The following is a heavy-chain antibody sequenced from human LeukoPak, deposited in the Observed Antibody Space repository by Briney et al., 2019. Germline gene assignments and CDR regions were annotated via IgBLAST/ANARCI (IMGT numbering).Heavy chain of an antibody. CDR3: ARAPRRTKYSSGWYNWFDP. CDR2: INHSGST. CDR1: GGSFSGYY. V-gene: IGHV4-34*01. J-gene: IGHJ5*02. D-gene: IGHD6-19*01. Sequence: SETLSLTCAVYGGSFSGYYWSWIRQPPRKGLEWIGEINHSGSTNYNPSLKSRVTISVDTSKNQFSLKLSSVTAADTAVYYCARAPRRTKYSSGWYNWFDPWGQGTLVTVSS.